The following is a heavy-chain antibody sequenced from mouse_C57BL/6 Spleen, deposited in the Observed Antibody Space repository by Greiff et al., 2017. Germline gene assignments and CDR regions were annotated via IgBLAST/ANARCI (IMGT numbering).Heavy chain of an antibody. CDR2: IYPGGGYT. CDR3: ARGSSGYYFDY. Sequence: VQLQQSGAELARPGTSVKMSCKASGYTFTNYWIGWAKQRPGHGLEWIGDIYPGGGYTNYNEKFKGKATLTADKSSSTAYMQFSSLTSEDSAIYYCARGSSGYYFDYWGQGTTLTVSS. D-gene: IGHD3-2*02. V-gene: IGHV1-63*01. J-gene: IGHJ2*01. CDR1: GYTFTNYW.